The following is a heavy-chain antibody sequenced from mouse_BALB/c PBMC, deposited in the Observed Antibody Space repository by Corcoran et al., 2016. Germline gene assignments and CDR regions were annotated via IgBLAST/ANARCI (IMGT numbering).Heavy chain of an antibody. V-gene: IGHV14-3*02. CDR2: IDPANGNT. CDR3: ARWDWYFDV. J-gene: IGHJ1*01. CDR1: GFNIKDTY. Sequence: EVQLQQSGAELVKPGASVKLSCTASGFNIKDTYMHWVKQRPEQGLEWIGRIDPANGNTKYDPKFQGKATITADTSSNTAYLQVSSLISEDTAVYYCARWDWYFDVWGAGTTVTVSS.